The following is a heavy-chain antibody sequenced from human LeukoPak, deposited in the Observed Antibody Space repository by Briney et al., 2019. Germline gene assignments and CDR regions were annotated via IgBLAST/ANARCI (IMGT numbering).Heavy chain of an antibody. V-gene: IGHV1-3*01. CDR1: GYTLTSYA. J-gene: IGHJ4*02. Sequence: ASVKVSCKASGYTLTSYAMHWVRQAPGQRLEWMGWINAGNGNTIYSQKFQGRVTITRDTSASTAYMELSSLRSEDTAVYYCARGEDIVVVTAYDYWSQVTLVTVSS. D-gene: IGHD2-21*02. CDR3: ARGEDIVVVTAYDY. CDR2: INAGNGNT.